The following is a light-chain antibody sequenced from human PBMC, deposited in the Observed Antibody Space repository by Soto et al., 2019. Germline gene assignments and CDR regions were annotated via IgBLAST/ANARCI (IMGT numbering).Light chain of an antibody. V-gene: IGKV3-11*01. Sequence: EIVLTQSPATLSLSPGERATLSCRASQSVSNHLAWYQQKPGQAPRLLIYDASKRATGSPARFSGSGSGTDFTLTISSLEPEDFAVYYCQQRSNWPRTFGPGTKVEIK. CDR2: DAS. J-gene: IGKJ3*01. CDR3: QQRSNWPRT. CDR1: QSVSNH.